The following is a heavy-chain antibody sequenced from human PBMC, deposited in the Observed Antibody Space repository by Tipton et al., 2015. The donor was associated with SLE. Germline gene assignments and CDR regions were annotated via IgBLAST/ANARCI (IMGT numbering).Heavy chain of an antibody. J-gene: IGHJ6*02. CDR3: ARELEPYSSSWYNYYYYGMDV. V-gene: IGHV1-46*01. CDR2: INPSGGST. D-gene: IGHD6-13*01. Sequence: QSGAEVKKPGASVKVSCKASGYTFTSYYMHWVRQAPGQGLEWMGIINPSGGSTSYAQKFQGRVTMTRDTSTSTVYMELSSLRSEDTAVYYCARELEPYSSSWYNYYYYGMDVWGQGTTVTVSS. CDR1: GYTFTSYY.